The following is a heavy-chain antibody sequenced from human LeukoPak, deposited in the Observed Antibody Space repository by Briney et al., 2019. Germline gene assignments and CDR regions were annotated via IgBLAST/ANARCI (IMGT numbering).Heavy chain of an antibody. CDR3: AKASGSGYGKDYFDY. V-gene: IGHV3-23*01. J-gene: IGHJ4*02. CDR1: GFTLSNFA. Sequence: GGSLKLSCAASGFTLSNFAMGWVRQAPGKGLQWVSLISANGGDTYYADSVKGRFTISTDNSKNTLYLQMNSLRAEDTALYYCAKASGSGYGKDYFDYWGQGTLVTVSS. CDR2: ISANGGDT. D-gene: IGHD1-26*01.